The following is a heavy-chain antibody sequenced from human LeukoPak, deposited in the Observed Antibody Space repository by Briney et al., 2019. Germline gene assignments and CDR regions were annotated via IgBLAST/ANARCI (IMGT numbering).Heavy chain of an antibody. Sequence: GASVKVSCKASGYTFTGYYMHWVRQDPGQGLEWMGWINPNSGGTNYAQKFQGRVTMTTDTSTSTAYMELRSLRSDDTAVYYCASGPFGSKTIFGVVNGYYYYMDVWGKGTTVTVSS. CDR1: GYTFTGYY. J-gene: IGHJ6*03. V-gene: IGHV1-2*02. D-gene: IGHD3-3*01. CDR2: INPNSGGT. CDR3: ASGPFGSKTIFGVVNGYYYYMDV.